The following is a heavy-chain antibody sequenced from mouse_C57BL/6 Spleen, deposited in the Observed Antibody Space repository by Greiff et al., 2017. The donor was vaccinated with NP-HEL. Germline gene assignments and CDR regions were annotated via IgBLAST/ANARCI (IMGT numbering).Heavy chain of an antibody. CDR3: AAYYYYDGYWFAY. Sequence: VQLQQSGPELVKPGASVKISCKASGYSFTGYYMNWVKQSPEKSLEWIGEINPSTGGTTYNQKFKGKATLTVDKSSSTAYMQLKSLTSEDSAVYYCAAYYYYDGYWFAYWGQGTLVTVSA. CDR1: GYSFTGYY. D-gene: IGHD2-4*01. J-gene: IGHJ3*01. V-gene: IGHV1-42*01. CDR2: INPSTGGT.